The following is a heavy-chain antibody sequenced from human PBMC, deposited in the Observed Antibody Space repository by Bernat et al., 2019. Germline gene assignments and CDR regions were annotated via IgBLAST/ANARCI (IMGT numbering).Heavy chain of an antibody. J-gene: IGHJ4*02. V-gene: IGHV3-30-3*01. Sequence: QVQLVESGGGVVQPGRSLRLSCAASGFTFSSYAMHWVRQAPGKGLEWVAVISYDGSNKYYADSVTGRFTISRDNSKNTLYLQMNSLRAEDTAVYYCARDDGGGAYDFWSGYYGSDYWGQGTLVTVSS. CDR3: ARDDGGGAYDFWSGYYGSDY. CDR2: ISYDGSNK. CDR1: GFTFSSYA. D-gene: IGHD3-3*01.